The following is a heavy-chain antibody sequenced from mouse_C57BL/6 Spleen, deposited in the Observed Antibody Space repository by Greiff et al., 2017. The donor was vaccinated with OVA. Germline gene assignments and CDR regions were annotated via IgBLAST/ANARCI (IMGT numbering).Heavy chain of an antibody. CDR1: GYAFTNYL. D-gene: IGHD2-4*01. Sequence: QVQLQQSGAELVRPGTSVKVSCKASGYAFTNYLIEWVKQRPGQGLEWIGVINPGSGGTNSNEKFKGKATLTADTSSSTAYMQLSSLTSEDSAVYFCARRGDYDEDGYFDYWGQGTTLTVSS. CDR2: INPGSGGT. CDR3: ARRGDYDEDGYFDY. J-gene: IGHJ2*01. V-gene: IGHV1-54*01.